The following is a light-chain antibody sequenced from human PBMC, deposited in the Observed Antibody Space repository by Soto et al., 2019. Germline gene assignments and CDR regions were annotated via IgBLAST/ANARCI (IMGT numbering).Light chain of an antibody. CDR2: GAS. Sequence: EIVMTQSQASLSVSPGERATLSCRASQRVSSNLAWYQQKPGQAPRLLIYGASTRATGIPARFSGSGSGTEFTLAISSLQSEDFAVYYCQQYNNWPFITFGQVTRLEIK. CDR3: QQYNNWPFIT. V-gene: IGKV3-15*01. J-gene: IGKJ5*01. CDR1: QRVSSN.